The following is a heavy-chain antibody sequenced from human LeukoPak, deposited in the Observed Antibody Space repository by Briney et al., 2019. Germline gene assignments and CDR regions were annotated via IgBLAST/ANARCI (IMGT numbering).Heavy chain of an antibody. CDR2: ISYDGSNK. Sequence: PGGSLRLSCAASGFTFSSYAMSWVRQAPGKGLEWVAVISYDGSNKYYADSVKGRFTISRDNSKNTLYLQMNSLRAEDTAVYYCAKLMGELATVDYWGQGTLVTVSS. CDR3: AKLMGELATVDY. D-gene: IGHD1-26*01. V-gene: IGHV3-30*18. CDR1: GFTFSSYA. J-gene: IGHJ4*02.